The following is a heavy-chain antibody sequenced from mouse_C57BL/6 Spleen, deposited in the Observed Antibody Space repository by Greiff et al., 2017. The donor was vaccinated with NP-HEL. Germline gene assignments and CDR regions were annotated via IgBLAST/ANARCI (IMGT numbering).Heavy chain of an antibody. D-gene: IGHD2-1*01. V-gene: IGHV2-5*01. CDR1: GFSLTSYG. CDR3: AKIYYGNFYAMDY. J-gene: IGHJ4*01. Sequence: SGPGLVQPSQSLSITCTVSGFSLTSYGVHWVRQSPGKGLEWLGVIWRGGSTDYNAAFMSRLSITKDNSKSQVFFKMNSLQADDTAIYYCAKIYYGNFYAMDYWGQGTSVTVSS. CDR2: IWRGGST.